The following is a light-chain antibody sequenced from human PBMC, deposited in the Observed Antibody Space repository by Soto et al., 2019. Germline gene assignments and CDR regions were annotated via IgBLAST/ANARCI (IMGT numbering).Light chain of an antibody. CDR2: HAS. J-gene: IGKJ1*01. CDR3: QESYSFLWGT. CDR1: QGINRF. Sequence: DIQLTQSPSFLSASVGDRVTITCRASQGINRFLAWYQQKPGKAPKLLIYHASTLESGVPSRFSGSGSGTDFTLTISSLQREDFATYYCQESYSFLWGTCGQGTKVDIK. V-gene: IGKV1-9*01.